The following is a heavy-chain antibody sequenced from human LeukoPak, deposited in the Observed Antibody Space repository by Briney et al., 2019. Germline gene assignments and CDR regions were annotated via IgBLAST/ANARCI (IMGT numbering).Heavy chain of an antibody. CDR1: GYTFTGYY. Sequence: ASVKVSCKASGYTFTGYYMHWVRQAPGQGLEWMGWINPNSGGTNYAQKFQGRVTMTRDTSISTAYMELSRLRSDDTAVYYCARAGIGKSYSSLSALYYWGQGTLVTVSS. CDR2: INPNSGGT. D-gene: IGHD6-6*01. J-gene: IGHJ4*02. CDR3: ARAGIGKSYSSLSALYY. V-gene: IGHV1-2*02.